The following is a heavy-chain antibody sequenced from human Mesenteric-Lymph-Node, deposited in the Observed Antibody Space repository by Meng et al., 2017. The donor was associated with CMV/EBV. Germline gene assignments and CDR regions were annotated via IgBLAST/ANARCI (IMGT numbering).Heavy chain of an antibody. CDR2: IGTAGDT. V-gene: IGHV3-13*03. D-gene: IGHD3-10*01. Sequence: GESLKISCAACGFTFSSYDMHWVRQATGKGLEWVSAIGTAGDTYYPGSVKGQFTISRENAKNSLYLQMNSLRAGDTAVYYCARDLSGYGGYWGQGTLVTAPQ. J-gene: IGHJ4*02. CDR3: ARDLSGYGGY. CDR1: GFTFSSYD.